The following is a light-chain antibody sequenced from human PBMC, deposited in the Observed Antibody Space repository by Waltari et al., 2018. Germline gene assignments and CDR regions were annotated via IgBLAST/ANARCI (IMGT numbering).Light chain of an antibody. CDR3: SSYTSSITVI. V-gene: IGLV2-14*03. CDR2: DVS. Sequence: QSALTHPASVSGSPGQSITISCTGTSSDVGGYNYVSWYQQHPGKAPKLMIYDVSNRPSGVSNRFSGSKSGNTASLTISGLQAEDEADYYCSSYTSSITVIFGGGTKLTVL. CDR1: SSDVGGYNY. J-gene: IGLJ2*01.